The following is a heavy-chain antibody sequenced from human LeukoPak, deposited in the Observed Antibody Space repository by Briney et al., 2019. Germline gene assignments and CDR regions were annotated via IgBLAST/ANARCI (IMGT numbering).Heavy chain of an antibody. D-gene: IGHD2-2*01. CDR2: IYHSGST. CDR3: AREGYPTYNFDY. Sequence: PSETLSLTCTVSGGSISSSSYYWGWIRQPPGKGLEWIGSIYHSGSTNYNPSLKSRVTISVDKSKNQFSLKLSSVTAADTAVYYCAREGYPTYNFDYWGQGTLVTVSS. CDR1: GGSISSSSYY. V-gene: IGHV4-39*07. J-gene: IGHJ4*02.